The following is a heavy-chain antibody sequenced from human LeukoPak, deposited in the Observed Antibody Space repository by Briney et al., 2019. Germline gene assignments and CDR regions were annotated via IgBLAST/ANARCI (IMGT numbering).Heavy chain of an antibody. Sequence: ASVKVSCKASGYTFTGYYMHWVRQAPGQGLEWMGWINPNSGDTNYAQKFQGRVTMTRDTSISTAHMELSRLRSDDTAVYYCASQKGRDYYDSSGYYGYWGQGTLVTVSS. CDR1: GYTFTGYY. CDR3: ASQKGRDYYDSSGYYGY. CDR2: INPNSGDT. V-gene: IGHV1-2*02. D-gene: IGHD3-22*01. J-gene: IGHJ4*02.